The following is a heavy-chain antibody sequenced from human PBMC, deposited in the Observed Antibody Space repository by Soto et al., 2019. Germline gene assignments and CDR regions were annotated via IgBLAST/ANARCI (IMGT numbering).Heavy chain of an antibody. CDR2: ISYDGSNK. V-gene: IGHV3-30*18. CDR3: AKTGSGSWYNPEIYYYYYYGMDV. Sequence: SGGSLRLSCAASGFTFSSYGMHWVRQAPGKGLEWVAVISYDGSNKYYADSVKGRFTISRDNSKNTLYLQMNSLRAEDTAVYYCAKTGSGSWYNPEIYYYYYYGMDVWGQGTTVTVSS. J-gene: IGHJ6*02. CDR1: GFTFSSYG. D-gene: IGHD6-13*01.